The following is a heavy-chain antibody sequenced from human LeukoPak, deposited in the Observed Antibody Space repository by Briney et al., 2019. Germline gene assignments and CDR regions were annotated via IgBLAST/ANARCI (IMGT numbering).Heavy chain of an antibody. J-gene: IGHJ4*02. CDR3: ARGMAVAGTSGFDY. CDR1: GVSFSGYY. V-gene: IGHV4-34*01. CDR2: INHSGST. D-gene: IGHD6-19*01. Sequence: PSETLSLTCAVYGVSFSGYYWSWIRQPPGKGLEWIGEINHSGSTNYNPSLKSRVTISVDTSKNQFSLKLSSVTAADTAVYYCARGMAVAGTSGFDYWGQGTLVTVSS.